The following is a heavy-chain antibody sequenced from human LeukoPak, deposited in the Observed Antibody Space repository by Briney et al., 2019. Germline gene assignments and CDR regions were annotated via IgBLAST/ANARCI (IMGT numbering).Heavy chain of an antibody. Sequence: GGSLRLSCAASGFTFSDYYMSWIRQAPGKGLEWVSYINSSGSTIYYPYSMNGRFTISRDNAMNSLYLQMNSLRAEDTAVYYYARAYCSGGSCYSRDGQVDWFDPWGQGTLVTVSS. CDR3: ARAYCSGGSCYSRDGQVDWFDP. CDR1: GFTFSDYY. V-gene: IGHV3-11*01. J-gene: IGHJ5*02. D-gene: IGHD2-15*01. CDR2: INSSGSTI.